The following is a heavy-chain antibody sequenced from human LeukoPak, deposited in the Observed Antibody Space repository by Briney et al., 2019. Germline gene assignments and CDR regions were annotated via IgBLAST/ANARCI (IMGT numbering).Heavy chain of an antibody. CDR3: ARDRFDP. CDR2: ISGSGGNT. V-gene: IGHV3-23*01. CDR1: GFTFNDYA. J-gene: IGHJ5*02. Sequence: GGSLRLSCAASGFTFNDYAMSWVRQAPGKGLEWVSTISGSGGNTYYADSVKGRFTISRDNSKNTLSLQMNSLRSEDTAAYYCARDRFDPWGQGTLVTVSS.